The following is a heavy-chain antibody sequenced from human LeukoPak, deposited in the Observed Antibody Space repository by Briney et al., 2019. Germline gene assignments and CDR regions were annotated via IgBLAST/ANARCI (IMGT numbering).Heavy chain of an antibody. V-gene: IGHV1-8*01. CDR3: ARESLDTSWPFYYYYYMDV. D-gene: IGHD2-2*01. CDR2: MNPNSGNT. CDR1: GYTFTSYD. J-gene: IGHJ6*03. Sequence: ASVKVSCKASGYTFTSYDINWVRQATGQGLEWMGWMNPNSGNTGYAQKFQGRVTMTRNTSISTAYMELSSLRSEDTAVYYCARESLDTSWPFYYYYYMDVWGKRTTVTVSS.